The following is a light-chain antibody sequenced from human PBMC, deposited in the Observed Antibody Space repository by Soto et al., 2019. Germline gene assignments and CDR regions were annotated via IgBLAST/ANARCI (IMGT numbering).Light chain of an antibody. Sequence: DIQMTQSPSYLSASVGDRVTITCRASQSMSTYLNWYQQKPGKAPKLLIYAASSLQSGVLSRFSGSGSGTHFLLTINSLQPEDFATYSCQQSYSTPHTFCQGTMLEIK. CDR2: AAS. J-gene: IGKJ2*01. CDR3: QQSYSTPHT. V-gene: IGKV1-39*01. CDR1: QSMSTY.